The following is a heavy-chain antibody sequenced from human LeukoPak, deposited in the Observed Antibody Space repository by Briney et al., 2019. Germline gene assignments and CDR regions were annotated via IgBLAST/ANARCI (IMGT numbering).Heavy chain of an antibody. CDR1: GFTFSSYS. CDR3: ARNRQSYDSSSGMDV. CDR2: ISSSSSYI. V-gene: IGHV3-21*01. Sequence: GESLRLSCAASGFTFSSYSMNWVRQAPGKGLEWVSSISSSSSYIYYADSVKGRFTISRDNAKNSLYLQMNSLRAEDTAVYYCARNRQSYDSSSGMDVWGQGTTVTVSS. D-gene: IGHD3-22*01. J-gene: IGHJ6*02.